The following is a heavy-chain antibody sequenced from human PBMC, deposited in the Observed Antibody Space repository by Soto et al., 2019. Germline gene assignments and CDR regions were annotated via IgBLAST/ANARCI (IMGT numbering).Heavy chain of an antibody. CDR1: GFSFNRRW. CDR3: ARDPYYYDSHYYYGMDV. Sequence: XGSLRLSCAASGFSFNRRWMSWVRQAPGKGLQWVASIKRDGSEKYYVDSVKGRFTISRDNVKNSLSLQMNSLRAEDTAVYYCARDPYYYDSHYYYGMDVWGQGTTVTVSS. V-gene: IGHV3-7*01. D-gene: IGHD3-22*01. J-gene: IGHJ6*02. CDR2: IKRDGSEK.